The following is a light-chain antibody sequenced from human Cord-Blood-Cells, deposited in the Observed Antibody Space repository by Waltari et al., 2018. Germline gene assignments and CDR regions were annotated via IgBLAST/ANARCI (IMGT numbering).Light chain of an antibody. CDR2: KAS. V-gene: IGKV1-5*03. CDR1: QSNSSW. CDR3: QQYNSYST. Sequence: DIQMTQSPSTLSASVGDRVTITCRHSQSNSSWLAWYQQKPGKAPKLLLNKASSLESGVPSRFSVSGSVTEFTLTISGLQPDDFAPYYCQQYNSYSTSGQGTKLEIK. J-gene: IGKJ2*01.